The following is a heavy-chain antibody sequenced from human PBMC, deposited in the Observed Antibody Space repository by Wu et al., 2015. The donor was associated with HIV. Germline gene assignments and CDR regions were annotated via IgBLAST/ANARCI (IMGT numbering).Heavy chain of an antibody. V-gene: IGHV1-2*02. CDR2: INPNSGGT. CDR1: GYTFSSYD. Sequence: QVQLVQSGAEVKKPGASVKVSCKASGYTFSSYDINWVRQATGQGLEWMGWINPNSGGTNYAQKFQGRVTMTRDTSISTAYMELSRLRSDDTAVYYCARELPYDSSGYYNDALGYWGQGTLVTGLL. D-gene: IGHD3-22*01. CDR3: ARELPYDSSGYYNDALGY. J-gene: IGHJ4*02.